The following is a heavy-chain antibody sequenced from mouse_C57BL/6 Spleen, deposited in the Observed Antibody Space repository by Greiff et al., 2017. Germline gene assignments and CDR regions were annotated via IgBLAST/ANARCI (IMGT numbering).Heavy chain of an antibody. CDR1: GFTFSDYG. V-gene: IGHV5-17*01. J-gene: IGHJ2*01. CDR2: ISSGSSTI. Sequence: EVHLVESGGGLVKPGGSLKLSCAASGFTFSDYGMHWVRQAPEKGLEWVAYISSGSSTIYYADTVKGRFTISRDNAKNTLFLQMTSLRSEDTAMYYCAKGGPNWDGFFGYWGQGTTLTVSS. D-gene: IGHD4-1*01. CDR3: AKGGPNWDGFFGY.